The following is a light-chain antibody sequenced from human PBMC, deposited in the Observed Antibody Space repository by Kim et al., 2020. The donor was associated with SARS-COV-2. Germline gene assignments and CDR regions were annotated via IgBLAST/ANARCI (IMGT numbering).Light chain of an antibody. Sequence: APGKTARITCGGDTIGSNGVHWYQQKPGQAPVLLIYDDRDRPSGIPERFSGSNSGNTATLTISRVEAGDEADYYCQVWDNASDLYVFGTGTKVTVL. CDR2: DDR. CDR1: TIGSNG. V-gene: IGLV3-21*03. CDR3: QVWDNASDLYV. J-gene: IGLJ1*01.